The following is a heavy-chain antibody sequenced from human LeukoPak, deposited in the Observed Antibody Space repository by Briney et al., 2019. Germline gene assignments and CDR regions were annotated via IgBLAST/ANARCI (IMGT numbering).Heavy chain of an antibody. CDR3: AKAYCGGDCPQPTSVHYWYFDL. Sequence: PSQTLSLTCAVSGGSISSGGYSWSWIRQPPGKGLEWIGYIYHSGSTYYNPSLKSRVTISVDRSKNQFSLKLSSVTAADTAVYYCAKAYCGGDCPQPTSVHYWYFDLWGRGTLVTVSS. CDR2: IYHSGST. CDR1: GGSISSGGYS. D-gene: IGHD2-21*01. J-gene: IGHJ2*01. V-gene: IGHV4-30-2*01.